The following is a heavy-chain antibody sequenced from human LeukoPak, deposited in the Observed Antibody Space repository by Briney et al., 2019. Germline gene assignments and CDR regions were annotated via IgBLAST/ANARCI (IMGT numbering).Heavy chain of an antibody. D-gene: IGHD4-23*01. CDR3: GRDQGGNFDYYGMDV. J-gene: IGHJ6*02. Sequence: LSPTCTVSGYSISSGYYWGWIRQPPGKGLEWVSSISSSSSYIYYADSVKGRFTISRDNSKNTLYLQMNSLRGEDTAVYYCGRDQGGNFDYYGMDVWGQGTTVTVSS. CDR1: GYSISSGYY. V-gene: IGHV3-11*06. CDR2: ISSSSSYI.